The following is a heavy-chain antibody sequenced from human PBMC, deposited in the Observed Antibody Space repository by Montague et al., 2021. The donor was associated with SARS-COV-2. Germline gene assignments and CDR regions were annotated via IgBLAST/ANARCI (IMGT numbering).Heavy chain of an antibody. CDR3: ARHGRYDVVTYYPDF. CDR1: GGSFDSDNFF. CDR2: ISNGGRT. V-gene: IGHV4-39*01. D-gene: IGHD3-9*01. Sequence: SETLSLTCSVSGGSFDSDNFFWGWIRQPPGKRLEWIGVISNGGRTFDNPSLKSRVTISVHTSRNQLSLNVKSVTAADTAVYYCARHGRYDVVTYYPDFWGQGTLVTVSS. J-gene: IGHJ4*02.